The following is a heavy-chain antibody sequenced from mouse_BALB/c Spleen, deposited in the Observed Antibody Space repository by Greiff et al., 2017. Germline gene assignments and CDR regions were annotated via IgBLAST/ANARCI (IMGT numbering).Heavy chain of an antibody. D-gene: IGHD2-4*01. CDR3: AREGDYGAWFAY. CDR1: GFTFSSYA. Sequence: EVMLVESGGGLVKPGGSLKLSCAASGFTFSSYAMSWVRQSPEKRLEWVAEISSGGSYTYYPDTVTGRFTISRDNAKNTLYLEMSSLRSEDTAMYYCAREGDYGAWFAYWGQGTLVTVSA. V-gene: IGHV5-9-4*01. J-gene: IGHJ3*01. CDR2: ISSGGSYT.